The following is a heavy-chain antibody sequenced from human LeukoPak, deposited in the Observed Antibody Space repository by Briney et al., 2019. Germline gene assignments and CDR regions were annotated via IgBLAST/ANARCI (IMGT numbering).Heavy chain of an antibody. D-gene: IGHD1-26*01. V-gene: IGHV3-48*04. CDR1: GFTFSSYG. J-gene: IGHJ4*02. CDR3: ARSGSYFRYYFDY. Sequence: GGTLRLSCAASGFTFSSYGMSWVRQTPGKGLEWVPYISSSGRTMYYADSVKGRFTISRDNAKNSLYLQMNSLRAEDTAVYYCARSGSYFRYYFDYWGQGTLVTASS. CDR2: ISSSGRTM.